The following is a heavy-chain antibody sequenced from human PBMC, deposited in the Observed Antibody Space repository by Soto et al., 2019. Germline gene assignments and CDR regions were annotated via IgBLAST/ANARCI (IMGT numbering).Heavy chain of an antibody. V-gene: IGHV1-3*01. Sequence: ASPKAPCNTFGSSFTRYNVDCVGHKTEQPGEWMGWIRRVNDSRSSSQNSHRRVTFTRDTYTNTAYMEMSGLISEDTAVYYCARARRGNYGYPSYFDYWGQGTLVTVSS. J-gene: IGHJ4*02. CDR2: IRRVNDSR. CDR1: GSSFTRYN. CDR3: ARARRGNYGYPSYFDY. D-gene: IGHD3-10*01.